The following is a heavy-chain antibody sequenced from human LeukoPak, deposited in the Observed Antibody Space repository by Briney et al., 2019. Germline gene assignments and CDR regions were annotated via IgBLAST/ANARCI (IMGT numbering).Heavy chain of an antibody. Sequence: GGSLRLSCAASRFTFTTFSDYVMHWARQAPGKGLEWVAAVSYDGGSEYYADSVKGRFAVSRDNSMNTLYLQMRSLRPEDTAVYYCASNFYDVGGYYYRTPVQYWGQGTPVTVSS. CDR2: VSYDGGSE. CDR3: ASNFYDVGGYYYRTPVQY. V-gene: IGHV3-30*09. J-gene: IGHJ4*02. CDR1: RFTFTTFSDYV. D-gene: IGHD3-22*01.